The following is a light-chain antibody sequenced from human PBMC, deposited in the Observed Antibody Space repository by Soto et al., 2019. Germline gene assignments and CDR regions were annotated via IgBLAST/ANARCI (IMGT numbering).Light chain of an antibody. V-gene: IGKV3-20*01. J-gene: IGKJ4*01. CDR2: GAS. CDR3: QQYNSYPLT. CDR1: QSVSTIY. Sequence: EIVLTQSPGTLSLSPVERATLSCMASQSVSTIYLAWYQQKRGQTPRLLIYGASGRATGVPDRFSGSGSGTDFTLTISRLQPDDFATYYCQQYNSYPLTFGGGTKVDIK.